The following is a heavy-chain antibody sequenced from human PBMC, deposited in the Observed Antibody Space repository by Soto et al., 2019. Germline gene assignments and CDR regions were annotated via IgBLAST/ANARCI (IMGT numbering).Heavy chain of an antibody. J-gene: IGHJ4*02. CDR3: TRDLNILTGYFKHDY. CDR1: GFTFGDYA. D-gene: IGHD3-9*01. V-gene: IGHV3-49*03. Sequence: GGSLRLSCTTSGFTFGDYAMSWFRQAPGKGLEWVGFIRSKTSGGTTGYAASVKGRFTFSRDDSKSTAYLQMNSLKTEDTAVYYCTRDLNILTGYFKHDYWGQGTLVTVSS. CDR2: IRSKTSGGTT.